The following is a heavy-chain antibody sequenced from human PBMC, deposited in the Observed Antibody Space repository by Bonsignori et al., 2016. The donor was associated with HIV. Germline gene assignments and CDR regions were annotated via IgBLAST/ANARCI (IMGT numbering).Heavy chain of an antibody. Sequence: SETLSLTCAVSGYSISSGYYWGWIRQPPGKGLEWIGSIYHSGSTYYNPSLKSRVTISVDTSKNQFSLKLSSVTAADTAVYYCAKVRNFKTYDFWSGSIPTHDAFDIWGQGTMVTVSS. V-gene: IGHV4-38-2*01. CDR2: IYHSGST. J-gene: IGHJ3*02. CDR3: AKVRNFKTYDFWSGSIPTHDAFDI. CDR1: GYSISSGYY. D-gene: IGHD3-3*01.